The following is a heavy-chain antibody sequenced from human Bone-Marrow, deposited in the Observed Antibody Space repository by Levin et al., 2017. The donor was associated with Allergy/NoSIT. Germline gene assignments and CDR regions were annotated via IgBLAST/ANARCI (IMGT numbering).Heavy chain of an antibody. CDR2: INSDGSYT. CDR3: ARDRDYGGNRFDY. CDR1: GFTFSSYW. J-gene: IGHJ4*02. V-gene: IGHV3-74*01. D-gene: IGHD4-23*01. Sequence: GESLKISCTASGFTFSSYWMHWVRQGPEKGLVWVSRINSDGSYTNYADSVKGRFTISRDNAKNTLYLQLNSLRAEDTAVYYCARDRDYGGNRFDYWGQGTLVTVSS.